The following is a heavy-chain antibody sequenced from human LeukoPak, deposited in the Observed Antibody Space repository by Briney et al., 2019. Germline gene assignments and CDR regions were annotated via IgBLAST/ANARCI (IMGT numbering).Heavy chain of an antibody. D-gene: IGHD1-1*01. V-gene: IGHV3-23*01. CDR3: AKRGRGTGGTGDYLDY. J-gene: IGHJ4*02. Sequence: GGSLRLSCAASGFTFSSYAMSWVRQAPGKGLEGVSGISGSGDTTKYADSVKGRFTISRDNSKNTLYLQMNSLRADDTAVYYCAKRGRGTGGTGDYLDYWGQGTLVTVSS. CDR2: ISGSGDTT. CDR1: GFTFSSYA.